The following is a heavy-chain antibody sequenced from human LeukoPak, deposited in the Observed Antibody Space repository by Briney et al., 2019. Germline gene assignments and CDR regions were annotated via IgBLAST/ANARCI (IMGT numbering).Heavy chain of an antibody. Sequence: PGGSLRLSCVASGFTFSNLAMSWVRQAPGKGLEWVSAISGSGGSTYYADSVKGRFTISRDNSKNTLYLQVNSLRAEDTAVYYCAKDLEYYFGSGSYILDYWGQGTLVTVSS. V-gene: IGHV3-23*01. CDR2: ISGSGGST. CDR1: GFTFSNLA. CDR3: AKDLEYYFGSGSYILDY. D-gene: IGHD3-10*01. J-gene: IGHJ4*02.